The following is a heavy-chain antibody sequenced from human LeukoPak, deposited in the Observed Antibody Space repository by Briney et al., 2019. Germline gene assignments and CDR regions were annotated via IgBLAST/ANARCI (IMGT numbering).Heavy chain of an antibody. CDR2: IYHVGST. CDR3: ATKTNSGWYPFDY. CDR1: GGSISSYY. D-gene: IGHD6-19*01. V-gene: IGHV4-4*02. J-gene: IGHJ4*02. Sequence: SETLSLTCTVSGGSISSYYWSWVRQPPGKGLEWIGEIYHVGSTNYNPSLKSRVTISVDKSKNQFSLKLSSVTAADTAVYYCATKTNSGWYPFDYWGQGTLVTVSS.